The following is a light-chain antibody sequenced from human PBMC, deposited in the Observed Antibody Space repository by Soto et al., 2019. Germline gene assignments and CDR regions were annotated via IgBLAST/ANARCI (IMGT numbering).Light chain of an antibody. CDR2: DVS. CDR3: QKYGSYPT. V-gene: IGKV3-20*01. CDR1: QSVSSNY. Sequence: DIVLTQSPGTLSLSPGERATLSCRSSQSVSSNYLAWYQQKPDQAPRLVIYDVSGRATGIPDRFSGSGSGTDFTLTISRLEPEDFAVYYCQKYGSYPTFGQGTKVEIK. J-gene: IGKJ1*01.